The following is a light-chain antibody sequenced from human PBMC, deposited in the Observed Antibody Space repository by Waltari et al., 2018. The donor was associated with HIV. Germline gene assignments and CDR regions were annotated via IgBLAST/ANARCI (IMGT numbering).Light chain of an antibody. CDR1: SSGSGGYKS. J-gene: IGLJ2*01. Sequence: QSALTQPASVSGSPGQSITISCTGISSGSGGYKSVSWYQHHPGNAPKLIIYEVSNRPSGVSNRFSGSKSGNPASLTISGLQAEDEADYYCGSSTSSSNMDVFGGGTKVTVL. V-gene: IGLV2-14*01. CDR3: GSSTSSSNMDV. CDR2: EVS.